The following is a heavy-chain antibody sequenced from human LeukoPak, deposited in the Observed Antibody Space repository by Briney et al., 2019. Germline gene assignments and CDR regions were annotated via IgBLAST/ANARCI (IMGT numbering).Heavy chain of an antibody. CDR2: INPNSGGT. Sequence: ASVKVSCKASGYTFTTYGISWLRQAPRLGLEWMGRINPNSGGTNYAQKFQGRVTMTRDTSISTAYMELSRLRSDDTAVYYCARNSGGIVVVPTAAPDYWGQGTLVTVSS. D-gene: IGHD2-2*01. CDR3: ARNSGGIVVVPTAAPDY. CDR1: GYTFTTYG. V-gene: IGHV1-2*06. J-gene: IGHJ4*02.